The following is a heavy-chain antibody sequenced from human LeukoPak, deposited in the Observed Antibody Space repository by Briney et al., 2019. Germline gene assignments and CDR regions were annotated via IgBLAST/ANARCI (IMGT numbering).Heavy chain of an antibody. CDR3: ARDLYYYDSSGYYARMGY. CDR1: GYTFTSYA. J-gene: IGHJ4*02. Sequence: ASVTVSCKASGYTFTSYAMHWVRQAPGQRLEWMGWINAGNGNTKYSQKFQGRVTITRDTSASTAYMELSSLRSEDTAVYYCARDLYYYDSSGYYARMGYWGQGTLVTVSS. V-gene: IGHV1-3*01. CDR2: INAGNGNT. D-gene: IGHD3-22*01.